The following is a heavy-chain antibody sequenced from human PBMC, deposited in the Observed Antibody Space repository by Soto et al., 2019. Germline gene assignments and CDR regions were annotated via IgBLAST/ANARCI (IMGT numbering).Heavy chain of an antibody. V-gene: IGHV3-7*03. CDR1: GFTFSSYW. D-gene: IGHD5-18*01. Sequence: VQLVESGGGLVQPGGSLRLSCAASGFTFSSYWMSWVRQAPGKGLEWVANIKQDGSEKYYVDSVKGRFTISRDNAKNSLYLQMNSLRAEDTAVYYCARKFGYSYAHFDYWGQGTLVTVSS. J-gene: IGHJ4*02. CDR3: ARKFGYSYAHFDY. CDR2: IKQDGSEK.